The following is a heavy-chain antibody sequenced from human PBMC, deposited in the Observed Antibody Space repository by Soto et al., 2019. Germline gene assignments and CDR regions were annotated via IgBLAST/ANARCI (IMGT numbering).Heavy chain of an antibody. CDR3: ARLGYCPGGSCYYPYYYMDV. Sequence: GESLKISCRGSGYSFTTYWIGWVRQMPGKGLEWMGVILPSDSDTRYSPSFDGQVTISADKSISTAYLQWSSLKAADTAIYYCARLGYCPGGSCYYPYYYMDVWGKGTTVTVSS. J-gene: IGHJ6*03. CDR2: ILPSDSDT. V-gene: IGHV5-51*01. D-gene: IGHD2-8*02. CDR1: GYSFTTYW.